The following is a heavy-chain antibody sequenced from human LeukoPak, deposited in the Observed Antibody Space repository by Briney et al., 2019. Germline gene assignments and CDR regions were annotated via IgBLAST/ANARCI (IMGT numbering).Heavy chain of an antibody. Sequence: SETLSLTCTVSGGSISSYYWSWTRQPPGKGLEWIGYIYYSGSTNYNPSLKSRVTISVDTSKNQFSLKLSSVTAADTAVYYCARAIAVAGTYYFDYWGQGTLVTVSS. D-gene: IGHD6-19*01. CDR3: ARAIAVAGTYYFDY. V-gene: IGHV4-59*01. CDR1: GGSISSYY. CDR2: IYYSGST. J-gene: IGHJ4*02.